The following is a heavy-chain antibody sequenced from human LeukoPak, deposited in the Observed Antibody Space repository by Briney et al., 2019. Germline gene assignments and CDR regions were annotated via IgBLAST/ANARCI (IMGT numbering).Heavy chain of an antibody. J-gene: IGHJ5*02. CDR3: ARQPSLSYCSSGTCWFDL. D-gene: IGHD2-2*01. V-gene: IGHV4-59*08. Sequence: PSETLSLTCTVSGGSINNYYWSWIRQPPGRALEWVGYIYYTGSTNYNPSLESRVTISVDTSRNQVSLKLSSVTAADTAVYYCARQPSLSYCSSGTCWFDLWGQGTLVTVSS. CDR2: IYYTGST. CDR1: GGSINNYY.